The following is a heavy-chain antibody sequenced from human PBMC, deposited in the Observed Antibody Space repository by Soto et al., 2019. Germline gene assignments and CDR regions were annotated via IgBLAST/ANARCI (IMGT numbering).Heavy chain of an antibody. D-gene: IGHD6-6*01. CDR1: GYDFSTYY. J-gene: IGHJ3*01. Sequence: GASLKISCKGSGYDFSTYYIGWVRQMPGKGLEWLGLIHPRDADTRYRPSFQGEVTISVDQSINTAYLQWSSLKASDTATYYCERDGRYISYCFAFDVWGQGTKVTVS. CDR3: ERDGRYISYCFAFDV. CDR2: IHPRDADT. V-gene: IGHV5-51*01.